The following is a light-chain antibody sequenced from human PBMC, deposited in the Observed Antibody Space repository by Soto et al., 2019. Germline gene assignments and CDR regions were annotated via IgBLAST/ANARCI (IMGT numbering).Light chain of an antibody. CDR1: QTVNSRY. Sequence: IVLTQSPGTLSLSPGEGATLSCRASQTVNSRYLAWYQQKHGQAPRLLIDGASSRATGIPDRFSGSGSGTDFTLTISRLEPEDFAVYYCQLYGSSPSYIFGQGTKLENK. CDR3: QLYGSSPSYI. V-gene: IGKV3-20*01. J-gene: IGKJ2*01. CDR2: GAS.